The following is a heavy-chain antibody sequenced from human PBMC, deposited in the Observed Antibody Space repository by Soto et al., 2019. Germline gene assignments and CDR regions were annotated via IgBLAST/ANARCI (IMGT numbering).Heavy chain of an antibody. CDR1: GGSISNSNYY. J-gene: IGHJ4*02. D-gene: IGHD5-18*01. CDR2: IYYSGNT. V-gene: IGHV4-39*01. CDR3: ARLRIQLWHLDY. Sequence: SETLSLTCTVSGGSISNSNYYWGWIRQPPGKGLEWIGSIYYSGNTYHNPSLKSRVTISLDTSKNQFSLKLSSVTAADTAVYYCARLRIQLWHLDYWGQGTLVTVPQ.